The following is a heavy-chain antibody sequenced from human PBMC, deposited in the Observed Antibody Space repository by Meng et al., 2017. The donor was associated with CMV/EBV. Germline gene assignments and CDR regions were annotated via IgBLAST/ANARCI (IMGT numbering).Heavy chain of an antibody. D-gene: IGHD6-13*01. CDR3: AKGGSSWYDP. J-gene: IGHJ5*02. Sequence: GGSLRLSCAASGFTFSSNDMHWVRQTTGKGLEWVSAIGTAGDTYYPGSVKGRFTISRENAKNSFYLQMNSLRAEDTAVYYCAKGGSSWYDPWGQGTLVTVSS. V-gene: IGHV3-13*01. CDR2: IGTAGDT. CDR1: GFTFSSND.